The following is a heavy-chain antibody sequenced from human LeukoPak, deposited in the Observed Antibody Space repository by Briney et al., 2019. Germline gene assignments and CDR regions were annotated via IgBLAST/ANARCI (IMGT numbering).Heavy chain of an antibody. V-gene: IGHV4-59*01. CDR3: ASSHTGETLDY. D-gene: IGHD3-10*01. CDR1: GGSLSSYY. CDR2: IYYSGST. J-gene: IGHJ4*02. Sequence: SETLSLTCTVSGGSLSSYYWSWIRLSPGKGLEWIGYIYYSGSTNYNPSLKSRVTISVDTSKNQFSLKLSSVTAADTAVYYCASSHTGETLDYWGQGTLVTVSS.